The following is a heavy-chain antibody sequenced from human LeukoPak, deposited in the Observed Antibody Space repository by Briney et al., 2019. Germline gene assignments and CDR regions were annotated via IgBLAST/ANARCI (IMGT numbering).Heavy chain of an antibody. D-gene: IGHD3-22*01. J-gene: IGHJ4*02. CDR1: SGSISTSNYY. CDR2: IFYSGST. V-gene: IGHV4-39*07. CDR3: ARDRRYYDSSGQYYFDY. Sequence: SETLSLTCTVSSGSISTSNYYWGWVRQPPGKALEWIGNIFYSGSTYYNPSLKSRVTISVDTSKNQFSLKLSSVTAADTAVYYCARDRRYYDSSGQYYFDYWGQGTLVTVSS.